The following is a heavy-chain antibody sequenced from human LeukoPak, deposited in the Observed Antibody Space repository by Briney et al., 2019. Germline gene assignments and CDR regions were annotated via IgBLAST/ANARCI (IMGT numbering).Heavy chain of an antibody. V-gene: IGHV3-7*03. D-gene: IGHD5-12*01. CDR2: IKEDGSEK. J-gene: IGHJ6*02. CDR1: GFTFNNYA. CDR3: ARDRMATRPNYYYYGMDV. Sequence: GGSLRLSCAASGFTFNNYAMNWVRQAPGKGLEWVANIKEDGSEKYYVDSVKGRFTFSRDNAKNSVYLQMSSLRVEDTAVYYCARDRMATRPNYYYYGMDVWGQGTTVIVSS.